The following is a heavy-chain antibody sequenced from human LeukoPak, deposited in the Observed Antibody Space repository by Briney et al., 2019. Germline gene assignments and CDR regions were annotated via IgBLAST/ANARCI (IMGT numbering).Heavy chain of an antibody. D-gene: IGHD6-13*01. CDR2: ISYDGSNK. Sequence: GGSLRLSCAASGFTFSSYGMHWVRQAPGKGLEWVAVISYDGSNKYYADSVKGRFTISRDNSKNTLYLQMNSLRAEDTAVYYCAKVRRPIAAAGTEFDYWGQGTLVTVSS. CDR1: GFTFSSYG. V-gene: IGHV3-30*18. J-gene: IGHJ4*02. CDR3: AKVRRPIAAAGTEFDY.